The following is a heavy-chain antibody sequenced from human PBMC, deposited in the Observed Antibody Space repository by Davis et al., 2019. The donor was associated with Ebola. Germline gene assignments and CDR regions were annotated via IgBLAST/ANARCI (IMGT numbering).Heavy chain of an antibody. J-gene: IGHJ4*02. D-gene: IGHD3-10*01. CDR2: VSSNGGNT. V-gene: IGHV3-64D*06. CDR3: VKDRGAMTKRRSCFDY. Sequence: GESLKISCAASGFTFSGSAMHWVRQAPGKGLEYVSSVSSNGGNTYYADSVKDRFTISRDNSKNTLYLQMSSLRAEDTAMYYCVKDRGAMTKRRSCFDYWGQGTLVTVSS. CDR1: GFTFSGSA.